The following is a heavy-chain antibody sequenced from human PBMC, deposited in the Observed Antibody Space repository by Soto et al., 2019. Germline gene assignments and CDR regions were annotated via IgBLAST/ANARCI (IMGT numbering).Heavy chain of an antibody. Sequence: SETPSLTCTVSGGSISGSSDYWGWIRQPPGKGLEWIGSIFYSGSTYYNPSLKSRVTISVDKSKNKFSLKLTSVTAADTSVYYCATDSSYYYDSSAYYSNWFDPWGQGMLVTVS. D-gene: IGHD3-22*01. V-gene: IGHV4-39*05. CDR2: IFYSGST. J-gene: IGHJ5*02. CDR1: GGSISGSSDY. CDR3: ATDSSYYYDSSAYYSNWFDP.